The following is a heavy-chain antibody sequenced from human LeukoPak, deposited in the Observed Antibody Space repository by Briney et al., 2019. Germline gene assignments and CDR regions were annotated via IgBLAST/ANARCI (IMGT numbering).Heavy chain of an antibody. CDR3: ARVGSAGFSDY. J-gene: IGHJ4*02. V-gene: IGHV1-69*05. CDR1: GGTFSSYA. CDR2: IIPIFGTA. Sequence: SVKVSCKAPGGTFSSYAISWVRQAPGQGLEWVGGIIPIFGTANYTQKFQGRVTITTDESTSTAYMELSSLRSEDTAVYYCARVGSAGFSDYWGQGTLVTVSS. D-gene: IGHD2/OR15-2a*01.